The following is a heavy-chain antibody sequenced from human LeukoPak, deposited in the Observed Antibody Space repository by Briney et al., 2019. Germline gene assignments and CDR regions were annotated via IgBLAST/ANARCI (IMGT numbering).Heavy chain of an antibody. Sequence: ASVKVSCKASGYTFTGYYMHWVRQAPGQGLEWMGWINPNSGGTNYAQKFQGRVTMTRDTSISTAYMELSRLRSDDTAVYYCARVDMVRGVITGGVHWGQGTLVTVSS. D-gene: IGHD3-10*01. V-gene: IGHV1-2*02. CDR1: GYTFTGYY. CDR2: INPNSGGT. J-gene: IGHJ4*02. CDR3: ARVDMVRGVITGGVH.